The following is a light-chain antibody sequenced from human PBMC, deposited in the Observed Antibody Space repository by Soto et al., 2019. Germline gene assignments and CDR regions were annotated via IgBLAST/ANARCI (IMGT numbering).Light chain of an antibody. CDR3: IQALQTPFT. J-gene: IGKJ4*01. V-gene: IGKV2-28*01. Sequence: EIVMTQSPLSLPVTPGEPASISCRSSQSLLHSSGRYYLDWYLQKPGQSPQLLIYLGSHRASGVPDRFSGSGSGTDFTLTISRVEAEDVGIYYCIQALQTPFTFGGGTRAEIK. CDR1: QSLLHSSGRYY. CDR2: LGS.